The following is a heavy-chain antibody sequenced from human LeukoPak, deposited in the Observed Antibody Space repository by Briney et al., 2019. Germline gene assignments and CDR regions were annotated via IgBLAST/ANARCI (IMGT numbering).Heavy chain of an antibody. CDR2: INPNSGGT. V-gene: IGHV1-2*04. Sequence: ASVKVSCKASGYTFTGYYMHWVRQAPGQGLEWMGWINPNSGGTNYAQKFQGWVTMTRDTSISTAYMELSRLRSDDTAVYYCARDLYGDWGGGDYWGQGTLVTVSS. D-gene: IGHD4-17*01. CDR1: GYTFTGYY. J-gene: IGHJ4*02. CDR3: ARDLYGDWGGGDY.